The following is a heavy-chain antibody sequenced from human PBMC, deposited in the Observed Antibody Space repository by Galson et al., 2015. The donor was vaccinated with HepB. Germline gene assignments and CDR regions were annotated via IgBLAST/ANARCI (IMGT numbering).Heavy chain of an antibody. CDR3: ARGASLRGYSSSTSCPYYFDY. Sequence: SVKVSCKASGYTFTSYDINWVRQATGQGLEWMGWMNPNSGNTGYAQRFQGRVTMTRNTSISTAYMELSSLRSEDTAVYYCARGASLRGYSSSTSCPYYFDYWGQGTLVTVSS. J-gene: IGHJ4*02. CDR2: MNPNSGNT. D-gene: IGHD2-2*01. CDR1: GYTFTSYD. V-gene: IGHV1-8*01.